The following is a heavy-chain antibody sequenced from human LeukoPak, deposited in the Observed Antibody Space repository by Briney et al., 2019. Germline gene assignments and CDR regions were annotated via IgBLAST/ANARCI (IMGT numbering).Heavy chain of an antibody. CDR1: GFTFNKYW. Sequence: GGSLRLSCAASGFTFNKYWMSWVRQAPGKGLEWVANIKQDGSEKYYVDSVRGRFSISRDNAKNSLFLQMNSLRVEDTAVYFCARGTYGDYTFDYRGQGSLVTVSS. D-gene: IGHD4-17*01. J-gene: IGHJ4*02. CDR3: ARGTYGDYTFDY. V-gene: IGHV3-7*01. CDR2: IKQDGSEK.